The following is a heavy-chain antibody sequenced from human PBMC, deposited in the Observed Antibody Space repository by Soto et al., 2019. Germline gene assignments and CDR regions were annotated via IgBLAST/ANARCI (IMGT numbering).Heavy chain of an antibody. CDR3: VKNGAAAGLYYYYYYMDV. D-gene: IGHD6-13*01. Sequence: GGSLRLSCAASGFTFSSYGMHWVRQAPGKGLEWVAVIWYDGSNKYYADSVKGRFTISGDNSKNTLYLQMNSLRAEDTAVYYCVKNGAAAGLYYYYYYMDVWGKGTTVTVSS. V-gene: IGHV3-33*06. CDR1: GFTFSSYG. J-gene: IGHJ6*03. CDR2: IWYDGSNK.